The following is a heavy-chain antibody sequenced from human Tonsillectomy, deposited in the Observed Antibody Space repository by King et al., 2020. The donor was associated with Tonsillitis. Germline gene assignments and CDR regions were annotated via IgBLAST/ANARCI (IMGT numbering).Heavy chain of an antibody. D-gene: IGHD4-17*01. Sequence: QLVQSGGGVVQPGGSLRLSCAASGFTFSSYGMHWVRQAPGKGLEWVAFIRYDGSNKYYADSVKGRFTISRDNSKNTLYLQMNSLRAEDTAVCYCAKTHDDGDYLVDSWGQGTLVTVSS. J-gene: IGHJ4*02. CDR1: GFTFSSYG. V-gene: IGHV3-30*02. CDR2: IRYDGSNK. CDR3: AKTHDDGDYLVDS.